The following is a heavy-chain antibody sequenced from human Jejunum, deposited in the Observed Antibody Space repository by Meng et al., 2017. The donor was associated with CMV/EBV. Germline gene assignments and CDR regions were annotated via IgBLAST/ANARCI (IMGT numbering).Heavy chain of an antibody. Sequence: CPASGLTFSTYWLHGVRQAPGKGLVCVSRIVADGITTSYADSVKGRFTISRDNAKNTLYLQMNSLRGEDTAVYYCARGVAGMSFVDSWGQGTLVTVSS. CDR3: ARGVAGMSFVDS. V-gene: IGHV3-74*01. J-gene: IGHJ4*02. CDR1: GLTFSTYW. D-gene: IGHD6-19*01. CDR2: IVADGITT.